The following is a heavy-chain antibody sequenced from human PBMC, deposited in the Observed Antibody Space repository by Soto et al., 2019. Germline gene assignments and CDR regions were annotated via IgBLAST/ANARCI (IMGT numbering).Heavy chain of an antibody. CDR2: INHSEST. CDR3: ARGGYYYDSSGYYYAGFDY. V-gene: IGHV4-34*01. J-gene: IGHJ4*02. CDR1: GGSFCGYS. D-gene: IGHD3-22*01. Sequence: SETLSLTCAVYGGSFCGYSCNWFCLPQGKGMEWIGEINHSESTNYSPSLKSRVTISVDTSKSQFSLKLSSVTAADTAVYYCARGGYYYDSSGYYYAGFDYWGQGTLVTVSS.